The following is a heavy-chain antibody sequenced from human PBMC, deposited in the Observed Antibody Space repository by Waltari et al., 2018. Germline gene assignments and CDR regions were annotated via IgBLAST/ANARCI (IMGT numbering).Heavy chain of an antibody. CDR1: GYTFTSYA. V-gene: IGHV1-3*01. Sequence: QVQLVQSGAEVKKPGASVKVSCKASGYTFTSYAMHWVRQAPGQRLEGMGWINAGNCNTKYSQKFPGKGTINRDTSASTAYMELSSLRSEDTAVYYCARPYSSGWYGGVIMGWFDPWGQGTLVTVSS. J-gene: IGHJ5*02. CDR2: INAGNCNT. CDR3: ARPYSSGWYGGVIMGWFDP. D-gene: IGHD6-19*01.